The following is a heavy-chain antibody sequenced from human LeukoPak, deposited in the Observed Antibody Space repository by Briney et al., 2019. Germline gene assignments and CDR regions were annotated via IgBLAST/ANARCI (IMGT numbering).Heavy chain of an antibody. CDR2: ISWNGGNT. V-gene: IGHV3-20*04. CDR1: EFTLDDYG. Sequence: PGGSLRLSCAASEFTLDDYGMSWVRQAPGKGLEWVSGISWNGGNTGYADSVKGRFTISRDNAKNSVYLQMNSLRVEDTALYYCARDGGKYYDFWSGYRPWGKGTTVTVSS. D-gene: IGHD3-3*01. CDR3: ARDGGKYYDFWSGYRP. J-gene: IGHJ6*04.